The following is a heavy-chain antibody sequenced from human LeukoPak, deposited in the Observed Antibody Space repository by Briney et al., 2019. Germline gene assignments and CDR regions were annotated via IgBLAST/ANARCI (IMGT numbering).Heavy chain of an antibody. CDR2: ISDSGGRT. Sequence: GGSLRLSCSASGFTFKKYAMSWVRQAPGKGLEWVSSISDSGGRTYYADSVKGRFSISRDKSKNTLYLQMNSLRAEDTAVYYCAKLAVAGPSYYWGQGTLVTVSS. CDR1: GFTFKKYA. V-gene: IGHV3-23*01. J-gene: IGHJ4*02. D-gene: IGHD6-19*01. CDR3: AKLAVAGPSYY.